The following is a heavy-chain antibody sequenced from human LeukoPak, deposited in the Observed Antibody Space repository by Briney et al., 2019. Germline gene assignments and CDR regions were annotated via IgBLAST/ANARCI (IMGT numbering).Heavy chain of an antibody. Sequence: SETLSLTCTVSGGSISSYYWSWIRQPTGKGLEWIGYIYYSGSTNYNPSLKSRVTISVDTSKNQFSLKLSSVTAADTAVYYCARLTTGEYCFDYWGQGTLVTVSS. D-gene: IGHD4-17*01. V-gene: IGHV4-59*01. CDR2: IYYSGST. CDR1: GGSISSYY. J-gene: IGHJ4*02. CDR3: ARLTTGEYCFDY.